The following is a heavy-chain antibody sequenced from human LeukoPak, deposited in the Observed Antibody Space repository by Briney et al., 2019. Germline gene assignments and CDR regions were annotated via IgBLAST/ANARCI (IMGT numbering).Heavy chain of an antibody. J-gene: IGHJ4*02. CDR3: AKDLDYGDYGFNF. D-gene: IGHD4-17*01. Sequence: GGSLRLSCAASGFTFSSYAMSWVRQPPGKGLQWVSAISGSGGRTYYADSVKGRFTISRDNSKNTLYLQMNSLRAEDTAVYYCAKDLDYGDYGFNFWGQGTLVTVSS. CDR1: GFTFSSYA. V-gene: IGHV3-23*01. CDR2: ISGSGGRT.